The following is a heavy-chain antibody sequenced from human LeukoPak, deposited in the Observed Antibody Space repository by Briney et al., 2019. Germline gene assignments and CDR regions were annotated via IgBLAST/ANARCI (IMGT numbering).Heavy chain of an antibody. CDR3: AKEVAIPVAVDAFER. CDR2: ISSSSSFI. Sequence: GGSLRLSCAASGFTFSSYWMNWVRQAPGKGLEWVSYISSSSSFIYYADSVKGRFTVSRDNAKNTLYLQMNSLGAEDTAVYYCAKEVAIPVAVDAFERWGQGTLVTVSS. V-gene: IGHV3-21*05. CDR1: GFTFSSYW. D-gene: IGHD6-19*01. J-gene: IGHJ3*02.